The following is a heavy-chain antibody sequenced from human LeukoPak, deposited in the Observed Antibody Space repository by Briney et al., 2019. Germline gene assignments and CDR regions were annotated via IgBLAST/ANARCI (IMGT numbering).Heavy chain of an antibody. J-gene: IGHJ5*02. CDR2: INPTGGST. D-gene: IGHD3-10*01. CDR1: GYTFTSYY. V-gene: IGHV1-46*01. Sequence: GASVKVSCKASGYTFTSYYMHWVRQAPGQGLEWMGLINPTGGSTGYAQKFQGRVTMTEDTSTDTAYMELSSLRSEDTAVYYCATGDMVRGVISFWFDPWGQGTLVTVSS. CDR3: ATGDMVRGVISFWFDP.